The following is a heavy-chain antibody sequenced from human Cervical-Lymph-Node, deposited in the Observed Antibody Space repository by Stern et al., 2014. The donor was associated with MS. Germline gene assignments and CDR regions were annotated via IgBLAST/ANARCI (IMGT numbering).Heavy chain of an antibody. J-gene: IGHJ6*02. CDR3: ARDSHFAMDV. CDR2: ITSSSTYK. CDR1: GFTFSTYN. V-gene: IGHV3-21*01. Sequence: EVQLVVSGGGLVKPGESLRLSCAASGFTFSTYNMNWVRQAPGKGLEWVSSITSSSTYKHYADSVKGRFTISRDNGKNSLYLQMNSLRAEDTAVYYCARDSHFAMDVWGQGTTVAVSS.